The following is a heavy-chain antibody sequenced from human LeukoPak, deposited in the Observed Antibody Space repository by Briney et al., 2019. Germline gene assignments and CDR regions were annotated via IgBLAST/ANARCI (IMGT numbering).Heavy chain of an antibody. Sequence: GGSRRLSCAASGFTFSRYAMHWVRQGPGKGLEWVAYIAHHGSNTYYADSVKGRFTISRDNSKRTLYLQMNSLRGDDTAVYYCAKDGSWSCTDWGQGTLVTVSS. J-gene: IGHJ4*02. V-gene: IGHV3-30*02. CDR2: IAHHGSNT. CDR1: GFTFSRYA. CDR3: AKDGSWSCTD. D-gene: IGHD2-8*02.